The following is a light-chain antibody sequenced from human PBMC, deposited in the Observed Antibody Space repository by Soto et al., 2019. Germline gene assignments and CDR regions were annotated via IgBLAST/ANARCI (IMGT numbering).Light chain of an antibody. V-gene: IGLV2-14*03. J-gene: IGLJ2*01. CDR3: SSYTSYSSVV. CDR1: SSDVGGYNY. CDR2: DVS. Sequence: QSALTQPASVSGSPGQSITISCTGTSSDVGGYNYVSWYQQHPGKAPKLMIYDVSNRPSGVSNRFSGSKSGNTASLTISGLQADDEADYYCSSYTSYSSVVFGGGTKLTVL.